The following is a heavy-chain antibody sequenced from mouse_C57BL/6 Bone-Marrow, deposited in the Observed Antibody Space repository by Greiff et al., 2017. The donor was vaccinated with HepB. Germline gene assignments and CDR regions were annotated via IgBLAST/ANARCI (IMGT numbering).Heavy chain of an antibody. V-gene: IGHV5-12*01. CDR1: GFTFSDYY. CDR3: GELGFDY. Sequence: EVKLQESGGGLVQPGGSLKLSCAASGFTFSDYYMYWVRQTPEKRLEWVAYISNGGGSTYYPDTVKGRFTISRDNAKNTLYLQMSRLKSEDTAMYYVGELGFDYWGQGTALTVSS. J-gene: IGHJ2*01. D-gene: IGHD4-1*01. CDR2: ISNGGGST.